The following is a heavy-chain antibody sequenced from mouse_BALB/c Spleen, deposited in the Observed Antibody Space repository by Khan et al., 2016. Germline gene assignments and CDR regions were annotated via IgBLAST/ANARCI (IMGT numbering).Heavy chain of an antibody. CDR2: ISDGGSDT. V-gene: IGHV5-4*02. CDR3: SRALYGYDYAMDY. CDR1: GFTFSDYY. Sequence: EVELVESGGGLVKPGGSLKLSCAASGFTFSDYYMYWVRQTPEKRLEWVATISDGGSDTYYSDCVKGRFTISRDNAKNNLYLQMSSLKSEDTARYYCSRALYGYDYAMDYLGQGTSVTFSS. J-gene: IGHJ4*01. D-gene: IGHD2-2*01.